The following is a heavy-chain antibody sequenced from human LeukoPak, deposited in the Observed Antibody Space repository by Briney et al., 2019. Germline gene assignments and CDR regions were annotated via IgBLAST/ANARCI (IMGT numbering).Heavy chain of an antibody. D-gene: IGHD2-2*01. V-gene: IGHV3-7*01. J-gene: IGHJ6*02. CDR1: GFTFSSYW. Sequence: GGSLRLSCAASGFTFSSYWMSWVRQAPGKGLEWVANIKQDGSEKYYVDSVKGRFTISRDNAKNSLYLQMNSLRAEDTAVYYCARDRNVVVPAFLLDYYHYYGMDVWGQGTTVTVSS. CDR3: ARDRNVVVPAFLLDYYHYYGMDV. CDR2: IKQDGSEK.